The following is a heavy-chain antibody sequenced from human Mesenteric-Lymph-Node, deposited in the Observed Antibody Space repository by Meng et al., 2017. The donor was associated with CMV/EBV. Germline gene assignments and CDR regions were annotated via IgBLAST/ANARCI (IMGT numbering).Heavy chain of an antibody. Sequence: ETLSLTCAASGFTFSPYWMGWVRQAPGKGLEWVANIKHDGSEKYYLDSVKGRFTISRDNAKNSLFLQMDSLRVEDTAVYYCARDDYDYWGGYSVYFDHWGQGALVTVSS. CDR3: ARDDYDYWGGYSVYFDH. D-gene: IGHD3-3*01. V-gene: IGHV3-7*01. CDR2: IKHDGSEK. CDR1: GFTFSPYW. J-gene: IGHJ4*02.